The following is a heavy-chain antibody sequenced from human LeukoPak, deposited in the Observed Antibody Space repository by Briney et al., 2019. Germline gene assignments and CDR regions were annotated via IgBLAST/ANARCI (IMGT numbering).Heavy chain of an antibody. D-gene: IGHD2-8*01. V-gene: IGHV4-30-2*01. CDR1: GGSISSGGYS. Sequence: PSQTLSLTCAVSGGSISSGGYSWSWIRQPPGKGLKWIGYIYHSGSTYYNPSLKSRVTISVDRSKNQFSLKLSSVTAADTAVYYCARDPLYCTNGVCYPGNFDYWGQGTLVTVSS. J-gene: IGHJ4*02. CDR3: ARDPLYCTNGVCYPGNFDY. CDR2: IYHSGST.